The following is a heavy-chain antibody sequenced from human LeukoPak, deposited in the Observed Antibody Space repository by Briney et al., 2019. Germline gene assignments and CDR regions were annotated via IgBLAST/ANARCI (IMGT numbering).Heavy chain of an antibody. CDR2: IDWDDDK. CDR1: GFSLSTSGMC. D-gene: IGHD3-16*01. Sequence: SGPTLVNPTQTLTLTCTFSGFSLSTSGMCVSWIRQPPGKALEWLARIDWDDDKYHSTSLKTRLTISKDTSKNQVVLTMTNMDPVDTATYYCARASYDSYYYYYMDVWGKGTTVTVSS. CDR3: ARASYDSYYYYYMDV. V-gene: IGHV2-70*11. J-gene: IGHJ6*03.